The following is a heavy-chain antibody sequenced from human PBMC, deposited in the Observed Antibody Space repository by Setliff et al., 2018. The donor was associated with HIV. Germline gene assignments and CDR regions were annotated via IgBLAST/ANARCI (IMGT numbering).Heavy chain of an antibody. CDR1: GGSISGGGYY. CDR2: IYYSGSI. J-gene: IGHJ4*02. D-gene: IGHD3-3*01. Sequence: KPSETLSLTCTVSGGSISGGGYYWTWIRQYPGRGLEWIGYIYYSGSIYYNPSLKSRVTISVDTSKNQFSLKLSSVTAADTAVYYCARVCPPVRYNFWSGYYPKAGYFDYWGQGALVTVSS. V-gene: IGHV4-31*03. CDR3: ARVCPPVRYNFWSGYYPKAGYFDY.